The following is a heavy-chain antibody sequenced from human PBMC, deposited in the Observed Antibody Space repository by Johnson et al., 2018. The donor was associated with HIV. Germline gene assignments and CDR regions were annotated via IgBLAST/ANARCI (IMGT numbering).Heavy chain of an antibody. D-gene: IGHD6-6*01. CDR3: AKDRIPSIAAFNRDAFDI. Sequence: VQLVESGGGLVQPGGSLRLSCAASGFTFSSYAMSWVRQAPGKGLEWVSAISGSGGSTYYAASVRGRFTISRDNSTNTLYLQMNSLRAEDTAVYYCAKDRIPSIAAFNRDAFDIWGQGTMVTVSS. V-gene: IGHV3-23*04. CDR1: GFTFSSYA. CDR2: ISGSGGST. J-gene: IGHJ3*02.